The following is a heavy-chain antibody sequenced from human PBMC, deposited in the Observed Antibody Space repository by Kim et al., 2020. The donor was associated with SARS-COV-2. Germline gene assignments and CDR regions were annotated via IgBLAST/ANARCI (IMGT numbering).Heavy chain of an antibody. Sequence: SETLSLTCAVYGGSFSGYYCSWIRQPPGKGLEWIGEINHSGGTNYNPSLKSRVTISADTSKSQFSLKLSSVTAADTAVYYCARGGLRYFDWLLSYWGQGTLVTVSS. D-gene: IGHD3-9*01. CDR2: INHSGGT. CDR1: GGSFSGYY. V-gene: IGHV4-34*01. CDR3: ARGGLRYFDWLLSY. J-gene: IGHJ4*02.